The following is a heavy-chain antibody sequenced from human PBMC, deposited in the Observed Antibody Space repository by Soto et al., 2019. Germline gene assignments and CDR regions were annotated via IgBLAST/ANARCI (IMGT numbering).Heavy chain of an antibody. V-gene: IGHV4-39*01. J-gene: IGHJ4*02. Sequence: QLQLQESGPGLVKPSETLSLTCTVSGGSISSSSYYWGWIRQPPGKGLEWIGSIYYSGSTYYNPSLKSRVTISVDTSKNQFSLKLSSVTAADTAVYYCARLDYGDRFDYWGQGTLFTVSS. CDR2: IYYSGST. CDR1: GGSISSSSYY. D-gene: IGHD4-17*01. CDR3: ARLDYGDRFDY.